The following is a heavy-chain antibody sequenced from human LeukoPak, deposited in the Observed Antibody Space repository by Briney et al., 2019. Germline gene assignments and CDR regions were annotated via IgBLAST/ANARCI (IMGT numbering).Heavy chain of an antibody. CDR1: GFTFSNYW. CDR3: ARGYCSSTSCYEFDYYGMDV. V-gene: IGHV3-7*04. J-gene: IGHJ6*02. D-gene: IGHD2-2*01. CDR2: IKVDGTQK. Sequence: GGSLRLSCAASGFTFSNYWMSWVRQAPGKGLEWVANIKVDGTQKYYVDSVKGRFTISRDNAKNSLYLQMNSLRAEDTAVYYCARGYCSSTSCYEFDYYGMDVWGQGTTVTVSS.